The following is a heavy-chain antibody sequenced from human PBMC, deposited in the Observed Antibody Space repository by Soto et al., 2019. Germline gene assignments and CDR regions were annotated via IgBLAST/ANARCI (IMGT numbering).Heavy chain of an antibody. CDR1: GGSISSGGYY. V-gene: IGHV4-31*03. CDR3: ARLTSGPVYFDY. D-gene: IGHD3-10*01. J-gene: IGHJ4*02. CDR2: IYYSGST. Sequence: PSETLSLTCTVSGGSISSGGYYWSWIRQHPGKGLEWIGYIYYSGSTYYNPSLKSRVTISVDTSKNQFSLKLSSVTAADTAVYYCARLTSGPVYFDYWAQGTLVTVSS.